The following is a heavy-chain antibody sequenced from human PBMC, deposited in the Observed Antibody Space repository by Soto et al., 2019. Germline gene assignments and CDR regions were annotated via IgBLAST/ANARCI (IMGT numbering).Heavy chain of an antibody. CDR3: ATGWYRGGSGSAFDI. Sequence: QVQLQQWGAGLLKPSETLSLTCAVYGGSFSGYYWSWIRQPPGKGLEWIGEINHSGGTNSIPSLKSRITISVDTSNNQLSLRLTSMTAADTAVYYCATGWYRGGSGSAFDIWGQGTRVTVPS. J-gene: IGHJ3*02. CDR1: GGSFSGYY. CDR2: INHSGGT. V-gene: IGHV4-34*01. D-gene: IGHD6-13*01.